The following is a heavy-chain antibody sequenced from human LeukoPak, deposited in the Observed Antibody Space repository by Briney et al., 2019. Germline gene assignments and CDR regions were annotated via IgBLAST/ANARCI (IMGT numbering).Heavy chain of an antibody. CDR3: ARGDRIAARPTAFDY. CDR1: GGSISSYY. V-gene: IGHV4-59*01. CDR2: IYYSGIT. D-gene: IGHD6-6*01. Sequence: SETLSLTCTVSGGSISSYYWSWIRQPPGKGLEWIGYIYYSGITNYNPSLKSRVTISVDTSKNQFSLKLSSVTAADTAVYYCARGDRIAARPTAFDYWGQGTLVTVSS. J-gene: IGHJ4*02.